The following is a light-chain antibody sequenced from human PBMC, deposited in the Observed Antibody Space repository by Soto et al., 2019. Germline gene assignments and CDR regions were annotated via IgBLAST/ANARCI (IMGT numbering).Light chain of an antibody. CDR1: QSVSSY. CDR3: QQRSNWPPT. V-gene: IGKV3-11*01. Sequence: EIVLTQSPATLSLSPGERATLSCRASQSVSSYLAWYQQKPGQAPRLLIYDASNRATGIPARVSGSWSGTDFALTSSRLVPEDFAVYYGQQRSNWPPTFGPGIKLDIK. J-gene: IGKJ3*01. CDR2: DAS.